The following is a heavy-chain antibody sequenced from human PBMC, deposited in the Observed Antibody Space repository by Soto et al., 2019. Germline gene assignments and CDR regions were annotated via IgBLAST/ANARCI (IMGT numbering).Heavy chain of an antibody. CDR2: INPSGGST. Sequence: ASVKVSCKASGNTFTSYYMHWVRQAPGQGLEWMGIINPSGGSTSYAQKFQGRVTMTRDTSTSTVYMELSSLRSEDTAVYYCARDGKGSGWFSCYFDYWGQGTLVTVSS. J-gene: IGHJ4*02. V-gene: IGHV1-46*03. CDR1: GNTFTSYY. CDR3: ARDGKGSGWFSCYFDY. D-gene: IGHD6-19*01.